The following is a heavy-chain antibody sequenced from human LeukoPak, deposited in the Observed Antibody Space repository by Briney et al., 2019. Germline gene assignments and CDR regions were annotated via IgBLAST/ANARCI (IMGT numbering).Heavy chain of an antibody. Sequence: ASVKVSCKASGYTFSIYGFSWVRQAPGQGLEWMGWISVYNGNTNYAQKFQGRVTMTRDMSTSTDYMELSSLRSEDTAIYYCARDNSVGDNAWWFDPWGQGTLVTVSS. D-gene: IGHD1-26*01. CDR2: ISVYNGNT. J-gene: IGHJ5*02. CDR1: GYTFSIYG. CDR3: ARDNSVGDNAWWFDP. V-gene: IGHV1-18*01.